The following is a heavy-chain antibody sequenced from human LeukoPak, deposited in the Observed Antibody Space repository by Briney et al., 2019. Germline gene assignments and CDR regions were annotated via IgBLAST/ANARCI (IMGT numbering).Heavy chain of an antibody. CDR1: GFTVSSNY. Sequence: GGSLRLSCAASGFTVSSNYMSWVRQAPGKGLEWVALIWYDGTNKYYADSVKGRFTISRDNSKNTLSLQMNSLRAEDTAVYHCARDRRRYYDTSGYCLDYWGQGTLVTVSS. D-gene: IGHD3-22*01. CDR2: IWYDGTNK. J-gene: IGHJ4*02. CDR3: ARDRRRYYDTSGYCLDY. V-gene: IGHV3-33*08.